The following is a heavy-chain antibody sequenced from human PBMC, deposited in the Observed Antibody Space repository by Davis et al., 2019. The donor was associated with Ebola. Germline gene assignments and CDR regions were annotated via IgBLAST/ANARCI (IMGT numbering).Heavy chain of an antibody. Sequence: GGSLRPSCAASGSTFSSYSMNCVRQAPAKGLEWVSYNSSSSSTIYYADSVKGRFTISRDNAKNSLYLQMNSLRDEDTAVYYCATQDVPVGAFDIWGQGTMVTVSS. D-gene: IGHD2-15*01. CDR3: ATQDVPVGAFDI. V-gene: IGHV3-48*02. J-gene: IGHJ3*02. CDR2: NSSSSSTI. CDR1: GSTFSSYS.